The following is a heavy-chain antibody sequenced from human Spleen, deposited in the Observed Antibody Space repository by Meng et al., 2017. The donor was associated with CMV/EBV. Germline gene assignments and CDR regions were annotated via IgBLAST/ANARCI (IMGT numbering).Heavy chain of an antibody. CDR3: ARGRIAAAGFFDY. J-gene: IGHJ4*02. V-gene: IGHV4-34*01. Sequence: QVRLQPRGPGLLKPSETLSLTCAVYGGSFSGYYWSWIRQPPGKGLEWIGEINHSGSTNYNPSLKSRVTISVDTSKNQFSLKLSSVTAADTAVYYCARGRIAAAGFFDYWGQGTLVTVSS. D-gene: IGHD6-13*01. CDR2: INHSGST. CDR1: GGSFSGYY.